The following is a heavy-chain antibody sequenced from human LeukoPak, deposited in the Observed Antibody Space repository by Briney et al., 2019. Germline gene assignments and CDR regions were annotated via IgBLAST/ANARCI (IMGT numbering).Heavy chain of an antibody. J-gene: IGHJ4*02. Sequence: PSETLSLTCAVYGGSFSGYYWSWVRQPPGKGLEWIGEIKHNDTPNNSPALKGRDTLTEDTSQNQCSLKLRATPAEDTAEYYYARGGGQWLSSYYFDYWGQGTLVTVSS. CDR3: ARGGGQWLSSYYFDY. V-gene: IGHV4-34*04. CDR2: IKHNDTP. CDR1: GGSFSGYY. D-gene: IGHD6-19*01.